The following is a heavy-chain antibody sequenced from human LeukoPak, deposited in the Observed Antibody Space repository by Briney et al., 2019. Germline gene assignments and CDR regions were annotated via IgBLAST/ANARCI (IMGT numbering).Heavy chain of an antibody. D-gene: IGHD5-18*01. V-gene: IGHV4-30-2*01. J-gene: IGHJ5*02. Sequence: PSETLSPTCTVSGDSISSGGYYWSWIRQPPGKGLEWIGYIYHTGSTYYNPSLKSRVTISVDTSKNQFSLKLSSVTAADTAVYYCARDSGYSYGYGFDPWGQGTLVTVSS. CDR2: IYHTGST. CDR3: ARDSGYSYGYGFDP. CDR1: GDSISSGGYY.